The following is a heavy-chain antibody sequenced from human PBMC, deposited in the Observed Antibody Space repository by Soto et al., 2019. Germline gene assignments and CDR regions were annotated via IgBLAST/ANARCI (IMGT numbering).Heavy chain of an antibody. V-gene: IGHV3-74*01. CDR3: ARVGVGHYEFDY. Sequence: EVQLVESGGALVQPGGSLRLSCAASGFTFSSYWMHWVRQAPGEGLVWVSRSKTDVSSTSYADSVKGRFTISRDNAKNTMYLQMNSLRVEDTAVYYCARVGVGHYEFDYWGQGTLVTVSS. D-gene: IGHD4-17*01. CDR2: SKTDVSST. CDR1: GFTFSSYW. J-gene: IGHJ4*02.